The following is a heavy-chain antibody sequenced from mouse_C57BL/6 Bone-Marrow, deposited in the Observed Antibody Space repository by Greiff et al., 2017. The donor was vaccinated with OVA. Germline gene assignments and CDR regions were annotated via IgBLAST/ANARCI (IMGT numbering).Heavy chain of an antibody. CDR2: SYPRSGNT. CDR1: GYTFTSYG. CDR3: AREDYFDV. Sequence: LQESGAELARPGEASGYTFTSYGISWVKQRTGQGLEWIGESYPRSGNTYYNEKFTGKATLTADKSSSTAYMELRSLTSEDSAVYFCAREDYFDVWGTGTTVTVSS. V-gene: IGHV1-81*01. J-gene: IGHJ1*03.